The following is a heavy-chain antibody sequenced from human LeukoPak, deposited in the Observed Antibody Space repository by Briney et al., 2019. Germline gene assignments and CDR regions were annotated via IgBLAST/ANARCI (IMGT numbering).Heavy chain of an antibody. D-gene: IGHD3-10*01. CDR2: INWNGGST. Sequence: GGSLRLSCAASGFTFDDYGMSWVRQAPGKGLEWVSGINWNGGSTGYADSAKGRFTLSRDNAKNSLYLQMNSLRAEDTALYYCARGGYYGSGSPYYYYYMDVWGKGTTVTVSS. CDR3: ARGGYYGSGSPYYYYYMDV. V-gene: IGHV3-20*04. CDR1: GFTFDDYG. J-gene: IGHJ6*03.